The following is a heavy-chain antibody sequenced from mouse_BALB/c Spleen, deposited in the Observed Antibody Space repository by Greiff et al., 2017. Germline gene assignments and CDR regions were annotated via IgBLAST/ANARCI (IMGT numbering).Heavy chain of an antibody. J-gene: IGHJ2*01. CDR1: GFTFSSYT. Sequence: EVQGVESGGGLVQPGGSLKLSCAASGFTFSSYTMSWVRQTPEKRLEWVAYISNGGGSTYYPDTVKGRFTISRDNAKNTLYLQMSSLKSEDTAMYYCARQGDYYGSSYGYFDYWGQGTTLTVSS. V-gene: IGHV5-12-2*01. D-gene: IGHD1-1*01. CDR3: ARQGDYYGSSYGYFDY. CDR2: ISNGGGST.